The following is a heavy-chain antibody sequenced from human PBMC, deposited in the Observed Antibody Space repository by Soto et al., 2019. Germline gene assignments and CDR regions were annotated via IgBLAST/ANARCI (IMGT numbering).Heavy chain of an antibody. CDR1: GGSFSGYY. Sequence: SETLSLTCSVYGGSFSGYYWSWIRQPPGKGLEWIGEINHSGSTNYNPSLKSRVTISVDTSKNQFSLKLSSVTAADTAVYYCARGLFERSSIADHFSGQGTLVTVSS. CDR3: ARGLFERSSIADHF. D-gene: IGHD6-6*01. J-gene: IGHJ4*02. V-gene: IGHV4-34*01. CDR2: INHSGST.